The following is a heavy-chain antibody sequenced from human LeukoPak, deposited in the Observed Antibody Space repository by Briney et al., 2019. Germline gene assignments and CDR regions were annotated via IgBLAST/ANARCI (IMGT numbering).Heavy chain of an antibody. CDR3: ARENFEF. CDR2: VNKDGSAK. CDR1: GFTLSIYW. Sequence: GGPLRLSCAASGFTLSIYWMNWVRQAPGKGLEWVANVNKDGSAKYYVDSVKGRFTISRDNAKNSLYLQMDSLRAEDTAVYYCARENFEFWGQGTLVTVSS. J-gene: IGHJ4*02. V-gene: IGHV3-7*04.